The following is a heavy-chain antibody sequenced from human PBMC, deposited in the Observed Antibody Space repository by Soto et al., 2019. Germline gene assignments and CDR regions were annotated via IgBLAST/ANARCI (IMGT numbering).Heavy chain of an antibody. V-gene: IGHV3-43*01. J-gene: IGHJ6*02. D-gene: IGHD4-17*01. CDR3: AKDITGDPYGDYLYYGMDV. Sequence: GGSLRLSCAASGFTFDDYTMHWVRQAPGKGLEWVSLISWDGGSTYYADSVKGRFTISRDNSKNSLYLQMNSLRTEDTALYYCAKDITGDPYGDYLYYGMDVWGQGTTVTVSS. CDR2: ISWDGGST. CDR1: GFTFDDYT.